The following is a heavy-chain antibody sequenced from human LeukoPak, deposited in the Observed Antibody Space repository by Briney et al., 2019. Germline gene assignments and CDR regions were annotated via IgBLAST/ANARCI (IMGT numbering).Heavy chain of an antibody. V-gene: IGHV1-46*01. J-gene: IGHJ4*02. CDR2: INPSSGTT. CDR1: GYTFTSYY. D-gene: IGHD6-13*01. CDR3: ASSLPCYSSPFDY. Sequence: PRASVKVSCKASGYTFTSYYMHWVRQAPGQGLEWMGIINPSSGTTSYAQKFQGRVTMTRDTSTNTVYMELSSLRSEDTAVYYCASSLPCYSSPFDYWAQGTLVTVSS.